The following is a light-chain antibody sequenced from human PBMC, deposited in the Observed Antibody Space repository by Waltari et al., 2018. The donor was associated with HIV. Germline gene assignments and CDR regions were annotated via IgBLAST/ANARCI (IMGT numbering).Light chain of an antibody. CDR1: QSLLSRNGNNY. CDR2: VGS. V-gene: IGKV2-28*01. Sequence: DVVMTQSPLSLRVTPGEPASISCKSSQSLLSRNGNNYLDWYLQKPGQSPQLLIYVGSNRASGVPDRFSGSGSGTDFTLKISRVEAEDVGVYYCMQALEAPLTFGGGTKVQIK. CDR3: MQALEAPLT. J-gene: IGKJ4*01.